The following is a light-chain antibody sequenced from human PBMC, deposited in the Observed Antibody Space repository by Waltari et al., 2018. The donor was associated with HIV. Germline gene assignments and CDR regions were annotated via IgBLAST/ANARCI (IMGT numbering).Light chain of an antibody. Sequence: YELTQPPSVSASPGQTARPTCPGHGLSNQFTYWYQQKPGKAPILVIYKDNDRPSRVPERFSGSSSGSTVTLTISGVLAEDEAFYYCQSADMTSTFVVFGGGTKLTVL. CDR2: KDN. CDR3: QSADMTSTFVV. J-gene: IGLJ2*01. V-gene: IGLV3-25*03. CDR1: GLSNQF.